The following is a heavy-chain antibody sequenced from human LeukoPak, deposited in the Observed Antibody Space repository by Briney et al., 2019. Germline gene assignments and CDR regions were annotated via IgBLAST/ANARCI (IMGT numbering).Heavy chain of an antibody. CDR1: GGSISSYY. CDR3: ARDRGWGAARTAFDY. D-gene: IGHD6-6*01. J-gene: IGHJ4*02. Sequence: SETLSLTCTVSGGSISSYYWSWIRQPAGKGLEWIGRIYTSGSTNYNPSLKSRVTMSVDTSKNQFSLKLSSVTAADTAVYYCARDRGWGAARTAFDYWGQETLVTVSS. CDR2: IYTSGST. V-gene: IGHV4-4*07.